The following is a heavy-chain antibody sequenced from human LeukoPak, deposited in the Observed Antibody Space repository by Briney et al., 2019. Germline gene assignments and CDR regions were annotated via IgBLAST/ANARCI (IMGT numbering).Heavy chain of an antibody. J-gene: IGHJ4*02. CDR3: ARVPLGLWFGENYFDY. Sequence: ASVKVSCKASGYTFTGYYMHWVRQAPGQGLEWMGRINPNSGGTNYAQKFQGRVTMTRDTSIRTAYMELSRLRSDDTAVYYCARVPLGLWFGENYFDYWGQGTLVTVSS. CDR2: INPNSGGT. CDR1: GYTFTGYY. D-gene: IGHD3-10*01. V-gene: IGHV1-2*06.